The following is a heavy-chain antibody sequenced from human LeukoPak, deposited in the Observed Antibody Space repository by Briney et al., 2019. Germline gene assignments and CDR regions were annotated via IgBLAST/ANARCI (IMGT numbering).Heavy chain of an antibody. Sequence: GGSLRLSCAASGFMFSSFSMSWVRQAPGKGLEWVANIRQDGSEKYYVDSVKGRFTISRDNAQKSLYLEIDSLRAEDTAVYYCAREGIQLYFPLTHCGQGTLVTVSS. J-gene: IGHJ4*02. CDR1: GFMFSSFS. CDR2: IRQDGSEK. CDR3: AREGIQLYFPLTH. V-gene: IGHV3-7*01. D-gene: IGHD5-18*01.